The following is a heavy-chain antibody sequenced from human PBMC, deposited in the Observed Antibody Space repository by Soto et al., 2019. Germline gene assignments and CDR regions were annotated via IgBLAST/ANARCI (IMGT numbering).Heavy chain of an antibody. CDR1: GGSIVSYY. V-gene: IGHV4-59*01. J-gene: IGHJ6*02. D-gene: IGHD3-10*01. CDR2: IYYSGST. CDR3: ARDSTMVRSRGMDV. Sequence: PAETLSLTCTVSGGSIVSYYWIWSRHPPVKGLEWIVYIYYSGSTNYNPSLKSRVTISVDTSKNQFSLKLSSVTAADTAVYYCARDSTMVRSRGMDVWGQGTTVTVSS.